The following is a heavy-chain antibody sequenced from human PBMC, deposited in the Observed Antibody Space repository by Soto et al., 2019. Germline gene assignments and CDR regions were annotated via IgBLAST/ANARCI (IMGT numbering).Heavy chain of an antibody. V-gene: IGHV2-5*02. CDR3: IQSRCGGDCLQSYTSHYYYGMDV. CDR1: GFSLSTSGVG. Sequence: QITLKESGPTLVKPTQTLTLTCTFSGFSLSTSGVGVGWIRQPPGKALEWLALIYWDDDKRYSPSLRSRLTISQHTSKNQGVRTMTNMDPVDTATYHCIQSRCGGDCLQSYTSHYYYGMDVWGQGTTVTVSS. D-gene: IGHD2-21*02. CDR2: IYWDDDK. J-gene: IGHJ6*02.